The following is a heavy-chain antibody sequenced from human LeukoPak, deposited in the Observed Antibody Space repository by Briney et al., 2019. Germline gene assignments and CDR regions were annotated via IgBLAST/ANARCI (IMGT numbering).Heavy chain of an antibody. CDR1: GGSISSYY. CDR3: ARVGLETRLDY. D-gene: IGHD1-1*01. J-gene: IGHJ4*02. V-gene: IGHV4-38-2*02. Sequence: SETLSLTCTVSGGSISSYYWSWIRQPPGKGLEWIGSIYHSGSTYYNPSLKSRVTISVDTSKNQFSLKLSSVTAADTAVYYCARVGLETRLDYWGQGTLVTVSS. CDR2: IYHSGST.